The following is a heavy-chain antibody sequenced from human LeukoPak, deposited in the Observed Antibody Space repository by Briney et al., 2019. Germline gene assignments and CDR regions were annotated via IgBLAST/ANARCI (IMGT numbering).Heavy chain of an antibody. D-gene: IGHD3-22*01. J-gene: IGHJ4*02. CDR2: INPNSGGT. V-gene: IGHV1-2*02. CDR1: GYTFTGYY. Sequence: ASVKVSCKASGYTFTGYYMHCVRQAPGQGLEWMGWINPNSGGTNYAQKFQGRVTMTRDTSISTAYMELSRLRSDDTAVYCCARDGYYYDSSGYYPLLDYWGQGTLVTVSS. CDR3: ARDGYYYDSSGYYPLLDY.